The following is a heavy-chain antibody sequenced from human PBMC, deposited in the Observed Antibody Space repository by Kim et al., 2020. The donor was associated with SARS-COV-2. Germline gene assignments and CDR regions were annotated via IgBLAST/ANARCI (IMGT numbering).Heavy chain of an antibody. D-gene: IGHD3-10*01. V-gene: IGHV3-30*18. CDR1: GFTFSSYG. CDR3: AKDGTYRGSGSYFDY. Sequence: GGSLRLSCAASGFTFSSYGMHWVRQAPGKGLEWVAVISYDGSNKYYADSVKGRFTISRDNSKNTLYLQMNSLRAEDTAVYYCAKDGTYRGSGSYFDYWGQGTLVTVSS. CDR2: ISYDGSNK. J-gene: IGHJ4*02.